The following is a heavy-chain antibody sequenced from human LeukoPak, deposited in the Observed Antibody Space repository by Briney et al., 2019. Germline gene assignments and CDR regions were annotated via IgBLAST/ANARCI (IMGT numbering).Heavy chain of an antibody. J-gene: IGHJ4*02. Sequence: ASVKVSCKASGYTFTGYYMHWVRQAPGQGLEWMGRINPNSGGTNYAQKFQGRVTMTRDTSISTAYMELSRLRSDDTAVYYCARDPPRGSFNPSGSYWGQGTLVTVSS. CDR1: GYTFTGYY. CDR2: INPNSGGT. CDR3: ARDPPRGSFNPSGSY. V-gene: IGHV1-2*06. D-gene: IGHD1-26*01.